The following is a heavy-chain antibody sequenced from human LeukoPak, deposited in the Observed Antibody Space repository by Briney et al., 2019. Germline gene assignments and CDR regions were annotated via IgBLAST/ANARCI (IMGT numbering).Heavy chain of an antibody. V-gene: IGHV3-7*01. CDR3: ARGFDSRFFNY. Sequence: GGSLRLSCAASGFTFGRSWMTWVRQAPGKGLEWAANIKQDGTEKYYVDSVKGRFTISRDNAKNSLYLQMSSLRAEDTAVYYCARGFDSRFFNYWGQGTLVTVSS. J-gene: IGHJ4*02. CDR1: GFTFGRSW. CDR2: IKQDGTEK. D-gene: IGHD3-22*01.